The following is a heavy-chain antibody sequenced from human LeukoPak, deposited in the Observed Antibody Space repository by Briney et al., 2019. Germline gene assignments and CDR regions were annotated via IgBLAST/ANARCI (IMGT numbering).Heavy chain of an antibody. Sequence: GGSLRLSCAASGFTFSSYWMSWVRQAPGKGLEWVANIKQDGSGKYYVDSVKGRFTISRDNAKNSLYLQMNSLRAEDTAVYYCARAGGSGWYEAIYGFDYWGQGTLVTVSS. V-gene: IGHV3-7*01. CDR2: IKQDGSGK. CDR1: GFTFSSYW. J-gene: IGHJ4*02. D-gene: IGHD6-19*01. CDR3: ARAGGSGWYEAIYGFDY.